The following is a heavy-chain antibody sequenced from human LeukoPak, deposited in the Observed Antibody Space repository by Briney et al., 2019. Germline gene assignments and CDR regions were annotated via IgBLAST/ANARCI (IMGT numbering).Heavy chain of an antibody. V-gene: IGHV1-69*05. CDR3: ARDTEYYYDSSGPGAFDI. CDR1: GGTFSSYA. Sequence: ASVKVSCKASGGTFSSYAISWVRQAPGQGLEWMGGIIPIFGTANYAQKFQGRVTITTDESTGTAYMELSSLRSEDTAVYYCARDTEYYYDSSGPGAFDIWGQGTMVTVSS. CDR2: IIPIFGTA. J-gene: IGHJ3*02. D-gene: IGHD3-22*01.